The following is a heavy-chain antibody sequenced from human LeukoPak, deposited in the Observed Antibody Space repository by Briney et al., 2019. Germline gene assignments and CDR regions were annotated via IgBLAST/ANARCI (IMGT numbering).Heavy chain of an antibody. CDR2: ISSGSSII. D-gene: IGHD6-19*01. V-gene: IGHV3-48*04. CDR3: ARSFTSGWSRAFDV. Sequence: GGSLRLSCAASGFTFIDHSMNWVRQAPGKGLEWVSYISSGSSIIYYADPVKGRFTVSRDNARNSLYLQMNTLTGEDTAVYYCARSFTSGWSRAFDVWGQGTMVAVSS. CDR1: GFTFIDHS. J-gene: IGHJ3*01.